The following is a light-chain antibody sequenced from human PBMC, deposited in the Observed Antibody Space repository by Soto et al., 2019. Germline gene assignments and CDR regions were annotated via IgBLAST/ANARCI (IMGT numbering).Light chain of an antibody. CDR3: QQYGSSLTWT. V-gene: IGKV3-20*01. CDR2: GAS. CDR1: QSVSSRY. J-gene: IGKJ1*01. Sequence: EIVLTQSPGTLSLSAGDMATLSFRASQSVSSRYLAWYQQKPGQASRLLIFGASRRATGIPDRFSGSGSGTDFTLTIGRLEPEDFAVYYCQQYGSSLTWTFGQGTKVDIK.